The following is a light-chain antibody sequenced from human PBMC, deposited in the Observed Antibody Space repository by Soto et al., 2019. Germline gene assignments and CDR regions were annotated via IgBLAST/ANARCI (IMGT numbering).Light chain of an antibody. CDR2: KTS. J-gene: IGKJ2*01. Sequence: DIQMTQSPSTLSASVGDRVTITCRARQNIVNWLAWYQQKPGKAPNLLIYKTSTLQRGVPSRFSGSGSGTEFTLTISSLQPGDFATYYCQQYDSHPMYTFGQGTKVDIK. V-gene: IGKV1-5*03. CDR3: QQYDSHPMYT. CDR1: QNIVNW.